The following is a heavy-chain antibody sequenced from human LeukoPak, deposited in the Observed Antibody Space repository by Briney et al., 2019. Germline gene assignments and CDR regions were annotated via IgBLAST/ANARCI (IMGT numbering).Heavy chain of an antibody. CDR1: GYTFTSYY. CDR3: ARAHSSGWYDY. J-gene: IGHJ4*02. CDR2: INPSGGST. Sequence: GASVKVSCKASGYTFTSYYMHWVRQAPGQGLEGMGIINPSGGSTSYAQKFQGRVTMTRDMPTSTVYMELSSLRSEDTAVYYCARAHSSGWYDYWGQGTLVTVSS. V-gene: IGHV1-46*01. D-gene: IGHD6-19*01.